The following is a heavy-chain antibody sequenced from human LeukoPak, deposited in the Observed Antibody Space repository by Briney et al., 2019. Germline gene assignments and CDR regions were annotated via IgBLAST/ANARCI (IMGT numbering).Heavy chain of an antibody. CDR1: GGTFNSYA. Sequence: SVKVSCKASGGTFNSYAISWVRQAPGQGLEWMGRIIPIFGTANYAQKFQGRVTITTDESTSTAYMELSSLRSEDTAVYYCARGTGTTGYFDYWGQGTLVTVSS. V-gene: IGHV1-69*05. CDR3: ARGTGTTGYFDY. CDR2: IIPIFGTA. J-gene: IGHJ4*02. D-gene: IGHD1-7*01.